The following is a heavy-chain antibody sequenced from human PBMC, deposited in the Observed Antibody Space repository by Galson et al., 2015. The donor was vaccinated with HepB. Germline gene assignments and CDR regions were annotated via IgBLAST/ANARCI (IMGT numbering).Heavy chain of an antibody. CDR3: ARVDSDIWSAIIGSFDY. V-gene: IGHV3-21*01. Sequence: SLRLSCAVSGFTFSTYSMSWVRQAPGKGLEWVASISSSRSYIYYGDSLKDRFTISRDNAKNSLYLQMNSLRAEDTAIYYCARVDSDIWSAIIGSFDYWGQGTLVTVSS. D-gene: IGHD3-3*01. CDR1: GFTFSTYS. J-gene: IGHJ4*02. CDR2: ISSSRSYI.